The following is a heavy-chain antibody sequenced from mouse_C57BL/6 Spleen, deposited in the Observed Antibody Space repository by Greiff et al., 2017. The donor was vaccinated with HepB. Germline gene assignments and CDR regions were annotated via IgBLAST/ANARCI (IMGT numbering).Heavy chain of an antibody. J-gene: IGHJ1*03. D-gene: IGHD2-1*01. Sequence: DVKLVESGGGLVKPGGSLKLSCAASGFTFSDYGMHWVRQAPEKGLEWVAYISSGSSTIYYADTVKGRFTISRDNAKNTLFLQMTSLRSEDTAMYYCAMSTYWYFDVWGTGTTVTVSS. V-gene: IGHV5-17*01. CDR3: AMSTYWYFDV. CDR1: GFTFSDYG. CDR2: ISSGSSTI.